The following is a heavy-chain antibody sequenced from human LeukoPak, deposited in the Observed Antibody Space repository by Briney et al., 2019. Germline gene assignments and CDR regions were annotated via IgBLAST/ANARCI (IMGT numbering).Heavy chain of an antibody. J-gene: IGHJ4*02. CDR1: GFTFSSYA. CDR3: ARPPKQQLAPFDY. Sequence: GGSLRLSCAASGFTFSSYAMHWVRQAPGKGLEWVAVISYDGSNKYYADSVKGRFTISRGNSKNTLYLQMNSLRAEDTAVYYCARPPKQQLAPFDYWGQGTLVTVSS. CDR2: ISYDGSNK. D-gene: IGHD6-13*01. V-gene: IGHV3-30*04.